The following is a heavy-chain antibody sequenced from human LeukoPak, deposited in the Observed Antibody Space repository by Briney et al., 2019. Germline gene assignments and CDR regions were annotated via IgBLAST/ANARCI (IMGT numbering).Heavy chain of an antibody. CDR1: GGSISSSSYY. J-gene: IGHJ6*03. V-gene: IGHV4-39*01. CDR2: IYYSGST. Sequence: SETLSLTCTVSGGSISSSSYYWGWIRQPPGKGLEWIGSIYYSGSTYYNPSLKSRVTISVDTSKNQFSLKLSSVTAADTAVYYCARTPVVVVPAAIDYYYYMDVWGKGTTVTVSS. D-gene: IGHD2-2*01. CDR3: ARTPVVVVPAAIDYYYYMDV.